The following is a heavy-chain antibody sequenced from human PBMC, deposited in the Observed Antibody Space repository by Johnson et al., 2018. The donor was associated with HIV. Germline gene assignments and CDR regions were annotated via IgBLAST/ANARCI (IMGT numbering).Heavy chain of an antibody. Sequence: QVQLVESGGGVVQPGRSLRLSCAASGFTFSSYGMHWVRQAPGKGLEWVAFIRYDGSNKYYADSVKGRFTISRDNSKTTLYLQMNSLRAEDTAVYYCAKDLGTGDDAFDIWGQGTMVTVSS. CDR2: IRYDGSNK. D-gene: IGHD7-27*01. CDR3: AKDLGTGDDAFDI. CDR1: GFTFSSYG. J-gene: IGHJ3*02. V-gene: IGHV3-30*02.